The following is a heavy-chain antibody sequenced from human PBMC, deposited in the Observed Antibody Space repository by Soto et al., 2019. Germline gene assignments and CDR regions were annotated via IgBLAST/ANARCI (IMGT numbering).Heavy chain of an antibody. Sequence: SGPTLVNPIPPLTLTCTFSGFSLTASGMGVGWIRQPPGKALEWLGLIYWNDDDRFSPSLENRLTITQDSTKNQVVLTLTNMEPLAPSTYFCARRRFDARCYCGAFDIWGRGAKFTTSS. V-gene: IGHV2-5*01. CDR2: IYWNDDD. D-gene: IGHD3-10*01. CDR1: GFSLTASGMG. CDR3: ARRRFDARCYCGAFDI. J-gene: IGHJ3*02.